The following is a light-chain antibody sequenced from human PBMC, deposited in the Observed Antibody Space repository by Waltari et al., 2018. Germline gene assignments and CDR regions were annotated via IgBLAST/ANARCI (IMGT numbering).Light chain of an antibody. CDR1: QSVSNY. J-gene: IGKJ1*01. V-gene: IGKV3-11*01. CDR3: QQRSNWPRT. Sequence: SCRASQSVSNYLAWYQQKPGQAPRLLIYSASYRATGVPARFSGSGYGTDFTLTISSLEPEDFAVYYCQQRSNWPRTFGQGTKVEIK. CDR2: SAS.